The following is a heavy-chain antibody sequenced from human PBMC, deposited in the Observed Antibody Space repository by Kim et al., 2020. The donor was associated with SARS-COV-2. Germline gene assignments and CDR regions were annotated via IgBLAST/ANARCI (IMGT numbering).Heavy chain of an antibody. J-gene: IGHJ4*01. CDR2: ISASGGDT. Sequence: GGSLRLSCAASGFTFSSYALRWVRQAPGKGLEWVSRISASGGDTYYADSVQGRFTISRDNSKNALNLEMNSLRAEDTALYYCARVTTLYTPFYDYWGQGTLVTVSS. D-gene: IGHD4-4*01. V-gene: IGHV3-23*01. CDR1: GFTFSSYA. CDR3: ARVTTLYTPFYDY.